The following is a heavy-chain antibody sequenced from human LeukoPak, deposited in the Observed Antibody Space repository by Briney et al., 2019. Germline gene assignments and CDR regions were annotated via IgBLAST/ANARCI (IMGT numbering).Heavy chain of an antibody. CDR1: GFTFSNYW. J-gene: IGHJ4*02. CDR2: INSDGSST. V-gene: IGHV3-74*01. D-gene: IGHD4-17*01. Sequence: PGGSLRLSCAASGFTFSNYWMHWVRQAPGKGLVWVSRINSDGSSTTSADSVKGRFTISRDNAKNTLYLQMNSLRAEDTAVYYCAKGGATVIDYCGQGTLVTVSS. CDR3: AKGGATVIDY.